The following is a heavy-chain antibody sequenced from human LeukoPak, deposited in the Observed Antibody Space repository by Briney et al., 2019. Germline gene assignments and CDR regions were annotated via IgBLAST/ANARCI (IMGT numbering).Heavy chain of an antibody. CDR2: LYYGENS. J-gene: IGHJ4*02. CDR3: ARQLPTAAADTRGYFDY. V-gene: IGHV4-39*01. CDR1: GGSISIMSSSTSY. Sequence: PSETLSLTCTVSGGSISIMSSSTSYWGWIRKAPGKGLEWIGSLYYGENSHYNPSLKSRATLSVDTSNNQFSLKLTSVTAADAAVYFCARQLPTAAADTRGYFDYWGQGTVVTVSS. D-gene: IGHD6-25*01.